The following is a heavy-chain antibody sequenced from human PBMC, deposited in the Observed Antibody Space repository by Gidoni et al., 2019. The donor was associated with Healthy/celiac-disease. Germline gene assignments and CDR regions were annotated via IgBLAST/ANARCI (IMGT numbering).Heavy chain of an antibody. Sequence: EVQLVESGGGLVQPGGSLRLSCAASGFTFSSYWMSWVRQAPGKGLEWVANIKQDGSEKYYVDSVKGRFTISRDNAKNSLYLQMNSLRAEDTAVYYCARVAGMRYYYDSSGYYPGAEYFQHWGQGTLVTVSS. V-gene: IGHV3-7*03. CDR1: GFTFSSYW. J-gene: IGHJ1*01. D-gene: IGHD3-22*01. CDR3: ARVAGMRYYYDSSGYYPGAEYFQH. CDR2: IKQDGSEK.